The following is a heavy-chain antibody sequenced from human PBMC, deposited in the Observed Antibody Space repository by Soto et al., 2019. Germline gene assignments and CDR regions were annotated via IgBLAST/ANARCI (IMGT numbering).Heavy chain of an antibody. CDR3: ARLDIVVVPAAIWHSSGWYVVDY. V-gene: IGHV4-59*08. CDR2: IYYSGST. J-gene: IGHJ4*02. D-gene: IGHD2-2*01. Sequence: PSETLSLTCTVSGGSISSYYWSWIRQPPGKGLEWIGYIYYSGSTNYNPSLKSRVTISVDTSKNQFSLKLSSVTAADTAVYYCARLDIVVVPAAIWHSSGWYVVDYWGQGTLVTVSS. CDR1: GGSISSYY.